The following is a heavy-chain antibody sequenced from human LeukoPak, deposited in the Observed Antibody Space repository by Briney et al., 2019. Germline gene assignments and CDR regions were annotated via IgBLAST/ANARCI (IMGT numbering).Heavy chain of an antibody. Sequence: ASVNVSCKASGYTFTRYYMHWVRQAPGQGLEWMGIINPSGGSTSYAQKFQGRVTMTRDTSTSTVYMELSSLRSEDTAVYYCARDIVVASRNRRFDYWGQGTLVTVSS. J-gene: IGHJ4*02. CDR3: ARDIVVASRNRRFDY. D-gene: IGHD2-2*01. CDR1: GYTFTRYY. CDR2: INPSGGST. V-gene: IGHV1-46*01.